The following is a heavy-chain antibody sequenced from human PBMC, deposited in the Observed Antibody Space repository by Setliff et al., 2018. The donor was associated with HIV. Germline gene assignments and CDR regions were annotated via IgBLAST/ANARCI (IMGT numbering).Heavy chain of an antibody. D-gene: IGHD3-3*01. J-gene: IGHJ6*03. CDR3: ARGSRQLTIFGVVFKTNYYFMDV. V-gene: IGHV4-34*01. CDR2: INHDRTT. CDR1: GGSFSGYY. Sequence: SETLSLTCAVYGGSFSGYYWIWIRQPPGKGLEWIGEINHDRTTNYNPSLKSRVTISVDTSKNQFSLTLNSVTAADTAVYYCARGSRQLTIFGVVFKTNYYFMDVWGKGTAVTVSS.